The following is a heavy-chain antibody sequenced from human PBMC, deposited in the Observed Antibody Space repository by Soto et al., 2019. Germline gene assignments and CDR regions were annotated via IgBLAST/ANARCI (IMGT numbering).Heavy chain of an antibody. CDR3: ATSYDDYGSDAFDI. J-gene: IGHJ3*02. V-gene: IGHV4-39*02. CDR2: IYYSGST. D-gene: IGHD4-17*01. CDR1: GGSISSSSYY. Sequence: QLQLQESGPGLVKPSETLSLTCTVSGGSISSSSYYWGWIRQPPGKGLEWIGSIYYSGSTYYNPSLKRRVTISVHPSKNHFSLKLSSLTAADTAVYYCATSYDDYGSDAFDIWGQGTIVTVSS.